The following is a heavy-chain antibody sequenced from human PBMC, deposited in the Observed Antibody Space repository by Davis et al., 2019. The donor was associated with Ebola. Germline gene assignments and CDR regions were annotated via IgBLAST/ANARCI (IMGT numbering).Heavy chain of an antibody. CDR2: MTGGSSSTI. CDR1: GFTFSSYA. V-gene: IGHV3-48*01. J-gene: IGHJ5*02. Sequence: GESLKISCAASGFTFSSYAMSWVRQAPGKGLEWLSYMTGGSSSTIYYGDSVKGRFTISRDNAKNSLYLQMNSLRAEDTAVYYCARGPNDGWFDPWGQGTLVTVSS. D-gene: IGHD2-8*01. CDR3: ARGPNDGWFDP.